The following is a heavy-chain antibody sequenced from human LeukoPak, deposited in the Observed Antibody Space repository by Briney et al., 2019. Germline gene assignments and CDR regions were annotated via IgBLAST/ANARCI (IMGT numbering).Heavy chain of an antibody. Sequence: SETLSLTCAVYGGSFSGYYWSWIRQPPGKGLEWIGEINHSGSTNYNPSLKSRVTISVDTSKNQFSLKLSSVTAADTAVYYCARAPADDYVWGSYRSCFDYWGQGTLVTVSS. CDR1: GGSFSGYY. CDR2: INHSGST. J-gene: IGHJ4*02. V-gene: IGHV4-34*01. D-gene: IGHD3-16*02. CDR3: ARAPADDYVWGSYRSCFDY.